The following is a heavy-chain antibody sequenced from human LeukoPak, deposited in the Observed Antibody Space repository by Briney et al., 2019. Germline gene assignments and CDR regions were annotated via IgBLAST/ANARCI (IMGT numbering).Heavy chain of an antibody. J-gene: IGHJ4*02. D-gene: IGHD3-3*01. CDR3: AKVGYDFWTGHIN. V-gene: IGHV3-23*01. CDR1: GFTFSSYA. Sequence: GGSLRPSCAASGFTFSSYAMSWVRQAPGKGLEWVSAISGSGGTTYYADSVKGRFTISRDNSKNTLYLQMNSLRAEDTAVYYCAKVGYDFWTGHINWGQGTLVTVSS. CDR2: ISGSGGTT.